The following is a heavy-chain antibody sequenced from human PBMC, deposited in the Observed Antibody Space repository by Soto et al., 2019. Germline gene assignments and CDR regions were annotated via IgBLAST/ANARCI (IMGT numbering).Heavy chain of an antibody. Sequence: SGPTLVNPTQTLTLTCTFSGFSLSTSGEGVGWIRQPPGEALEWLALIFWDDDKRYNSSLRSRLTITKATSKNQVVLTLTNMDPVDTATYYCAHRRDATVRVPAAISAWFDPWGQGTQVTV. CDR3: AHRRDATVRVPAAISAWFDP. V-gene: IGHV2-5*02. J-gene: IGHJ5*02. D-gene: IGHD2-2*01. CDR1: GFSLSTSGEG. CDR2: IFWDDDK.